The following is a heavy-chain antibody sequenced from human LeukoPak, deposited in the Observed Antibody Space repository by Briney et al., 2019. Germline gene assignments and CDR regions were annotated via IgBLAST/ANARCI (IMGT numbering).Heavy chain of an antibody. CDR3: ARLVLLWFGELLSWFDP. J-gene: IGHJ5*02. CDR2: IYYSGST. V-gene: IGHV4-39*01. D-gene: IGHD3-10*01. Sequence: TPSETLSLTCTVSGGSISSSSYYWGWIRQPPGKGLEWIGSIYYSGSTYYNPSLKSRVTISVDTSKNQFSLKLSSVTAADTAVYYCARLVLLWFGELLSWFDPWGQGTLVTVSS. CDR1: GGSISSSSYY.